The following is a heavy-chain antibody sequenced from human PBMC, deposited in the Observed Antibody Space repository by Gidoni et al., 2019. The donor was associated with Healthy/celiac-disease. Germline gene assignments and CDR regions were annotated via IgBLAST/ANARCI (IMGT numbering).Heavy chain of an antibody. Sequence: QVQLVQSGAEVKKPGASVKVSCKASGYTFTSYGIRWVRQAPGQGLEWMGWISSYNGNKNDAQKLQGRVTMTTDTSTSTAYMERRSLRSDDTAVYYCAREGYSSGWFRGDSYYFDYWGQGTLVTVSA. D-gene: IGHD6-19*01. CDR2: ISSYNGNK. CDR3: AREGYSSGWFRGDSYYFDY. V-gene: IGHV1-18*01. CDR1: GYTFTSYG. J-gene: IGHJ4*02.